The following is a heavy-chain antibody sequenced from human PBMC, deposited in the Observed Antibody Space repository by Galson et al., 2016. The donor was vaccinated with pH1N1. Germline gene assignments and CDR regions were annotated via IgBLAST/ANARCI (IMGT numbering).Heavy chain of an antibody. J-gene: IGHJ4*02. Sequence: SLRLSCAASGFTFNKYAMTWVRQAPGKGLEWVSAISGSGRDTYYADSVKGRFTISRDNSKDTVYLQMNSLTVEDSGIYYCAREDPSGFYSHWGQGTLVTVSS. CDR1: GFTFNKYA. CDR2: ISGSGRDT. CDR3: AREDPSGFYSH. V-gene: IGHV3-23*01. D-gene: IGHD3-22*01.